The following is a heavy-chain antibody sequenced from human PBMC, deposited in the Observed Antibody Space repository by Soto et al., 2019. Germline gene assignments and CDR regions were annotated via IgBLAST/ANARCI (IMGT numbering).Heavy chain of an antibody. V-gene: IGHV1-69*01. CDR3: ARDNEGEGRFDY. CDR2: IIPIFGTA. J-gene: IGHJ4*02. D-gene: IGHD1-1*01. CDR1: GGTFSSYA. Sequence: QVQLVQSGAEVKKPGSSVKVSCKASGGTFSSYAISWVRQAPGQGLEWMGGIIPIFGTANYAQKFQGRVTITADESTGSAYMERSSLRSEDTAVYYCARDNEGEGRFDYWGQGTLVTVSS.